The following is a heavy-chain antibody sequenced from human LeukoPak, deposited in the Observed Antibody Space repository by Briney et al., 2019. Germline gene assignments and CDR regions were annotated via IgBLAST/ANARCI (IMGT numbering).Heavy chain of an antibody. V-gene: IGHV4-59*08. CDR2: ISYSGST. CDR1: GGSISSSY. CDR3: ARRGVEMAPVRPDNWFDP. Sequence: SETLSLTCTVSGGSISSSYWGWIRQPPGKRLEWIGYISYSGSTKYNPSLKSRVTLSVDTSKNQFSLKVNSVTTAATAVYYCARRGVEMAPVRPDNWFDPWGQGTLVTVSS. D-gene: IGHD5-24*01. J-gene: IGHJ5*02.